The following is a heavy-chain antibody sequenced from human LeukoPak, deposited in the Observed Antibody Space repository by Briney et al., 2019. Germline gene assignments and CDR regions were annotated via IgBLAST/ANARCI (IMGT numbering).Heavy chain of an antibody. D-gene: IGHD2-2*03. CDR2: ISYDGSNK. CDR1: GFTFSSYG. V-gene: IGHV3-30*03. Sequence: GRSLRLSCAASGFTFSSYGMHWVRQAPGKGLEWVAVISYDGSNKYYADSVKGRFTISRDNSKNTLYLQMNSLRAEDTAVYYCASGLKRDAFDIWGQGTMVTVSS. J-gene: IGHJ3*02. CDR3: ASGLKRDAFDI.